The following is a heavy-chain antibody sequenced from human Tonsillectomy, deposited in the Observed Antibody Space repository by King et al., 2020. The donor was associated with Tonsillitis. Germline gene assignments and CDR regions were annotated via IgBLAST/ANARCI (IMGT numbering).Heavy chain of an antibody. J-gene: IGHJ4*02. CDR2: SSWNSNNI. CDR3: AKGDHYDFLTGSSEED. D-gene: IGHD3-9*01. V-gene: IGHV3-9*01. CDR1: GFIFDDYA. Sequence: GQLVQSGGGLVQPGGSLRLSCATSGFIFDDYAMHWVRQAPGKGLEWVSSSSWNSNNIGYAASVKGRFTISRDNAKNFLYLQMNSLRAEDTALYYCAKGDHYDFLTGSSEEDWGQGTLVTVSS.